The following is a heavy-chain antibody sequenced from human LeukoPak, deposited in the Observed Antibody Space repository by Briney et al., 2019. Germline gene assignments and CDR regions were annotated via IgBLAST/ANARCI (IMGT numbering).Heavy chain of an antibody. D-gene: IGHD3-10*01. J-gene: IGHJ6*02. CDR1: GFTFSSYG. Sequence: PGGSLRLSCAASGFTFSSYGMHWVRQAPGKGLEWVAVISYDGSNKYYADSVKGRFTISRDNSKNTLYLQMNSLRAEDTAVYYCAKAYESMVRGVIILGMDVWGQGTTVTVSS. V-gene: IGHV3-30*18. CDR2: ISYDGSNK. CDR3: AKAYESMVRGVIILGMDV.